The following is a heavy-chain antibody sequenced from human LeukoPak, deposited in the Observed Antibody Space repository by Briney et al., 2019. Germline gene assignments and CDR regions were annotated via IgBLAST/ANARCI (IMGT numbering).Heavy chain of an antibody. CDR1: GYTFTSYA. CDR3: ARDLIFYYFDY. D-gene: IGHD3/OR15-3a*01. CDR2: INAGNGNT. V-gene: IGHV1-3*01. J-gene: IGHJ4*02. Sequence: ASVKVSCKASGYTFTSYAMHWVRQAPGQRLEWMGWINAGNGNTKYSQKFQGRVTITRDTSASTAYMELSSLRSGDTAVYYCARDLIFYYFDYWGQGTLVTVSS.